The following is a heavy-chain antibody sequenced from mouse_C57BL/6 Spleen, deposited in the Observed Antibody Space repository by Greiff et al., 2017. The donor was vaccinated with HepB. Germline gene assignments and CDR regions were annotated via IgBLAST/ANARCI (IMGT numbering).Heavy chain of an antibody. CDR3: VRPLYYDHWYFDV. D-gene: IGHD2-4*01. Sequence: EVHLVESGGGLVQPKGSLKLSCAASGFSFNTYAMNWVRQAPGKGLEWVARIRSKSNNYATYYADSVKDRFTISRDDAESMLYLQMNNLKTEDTAMYYCVRPLYYDHWYFDVWGTGTTVTVSS. J-gene: IGHJ1*03. CDR2: IRSKSNNYAT. CDR1: GFSFNTYA. V-gene: IGHV10-1*01.